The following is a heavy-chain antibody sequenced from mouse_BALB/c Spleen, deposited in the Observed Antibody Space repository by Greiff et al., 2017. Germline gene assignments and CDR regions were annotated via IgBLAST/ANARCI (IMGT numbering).Heavy chain of an antibody. J-gene: IGHJ4*01. CDR3: ARGVRRDYYAMDY. V-gene: IGHV5-17*02. D-gene: IGHD2-14*01. Sequence: EVQRVESGGGLVQPGGSRKISCAASGFTFSSFGMHWVRQAPEKGLEWVAYISSGRSTIYYADTVKGRFTISRDHPKNTLFLQMTSLRSEDTAMYYCARGVRRDYYAMDYWGQGTSVTVSS. CDR1: GFTFSSFG. CDR2: ISSGRSTI.